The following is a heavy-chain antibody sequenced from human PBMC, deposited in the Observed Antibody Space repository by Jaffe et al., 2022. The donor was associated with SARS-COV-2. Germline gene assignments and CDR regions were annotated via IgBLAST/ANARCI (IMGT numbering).Heavy chain of an antibody. J-gene: IGHJ6*03. CDR2: MNPNSGNT. Sequence: QVQLVQSGAEVKKPGASVKVSCKASGYTFTSYDINWVRQATGQGLEWMGWMNPNSGNTGYAQKFQGRVTMTRNTSISTAYMELSSLRSEDTAVYYCAREGRLGLSKKIEYYYYYYMDVWGKGTTVTVSS. V-gene: IGHV1-8*01. D-gene: IGHD2-15*01. CDR3: AREGRLGLSKKIEYYYYYYMDV. CDR1: GYTFTSYD.